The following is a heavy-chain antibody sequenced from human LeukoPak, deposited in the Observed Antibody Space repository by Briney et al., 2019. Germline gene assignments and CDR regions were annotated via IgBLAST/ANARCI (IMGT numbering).Heavy chain of an antibody. CDR3: ARVDVAART. J-gene: IGHJ5*02. CDR1: GFTFSDYY. V-gene: IGHV3-11*05. CDR2: ISSSSSYT. Sequence: PGGSLRLSCAASGFTFSDYYMSWIRQAPGKGLEWVSYISSSSSYTSYADSVKGRFTISRDNAKNSLYLQMNSLRAEDTAVYYCARVDVAARTWGQGTLVTVSS. D-gene: IGHD6-13*01.